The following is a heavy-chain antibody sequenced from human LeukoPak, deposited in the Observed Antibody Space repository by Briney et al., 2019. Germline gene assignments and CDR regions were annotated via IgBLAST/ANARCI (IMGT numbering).Heavy chain of an antibody. V-gene: IGHV4-38-2*02. CDR1: GYSISSGYY. Sequence: TSETLSLTCTVSGYSISSGYYWGWIRQPPGKGLEWIGSIYHSGSTYYNPSLKGRVTISVDTSKNQFSLKLSSVTAADTAVYYCATIPVVNTAMVTDDYWGQGTLVTVSS. D-gene: IGHD5-18*01. CDR3: ATIPVVNTAMVTDDY. J-gene: IGHJ4*02. CDR2: IYHSGST.